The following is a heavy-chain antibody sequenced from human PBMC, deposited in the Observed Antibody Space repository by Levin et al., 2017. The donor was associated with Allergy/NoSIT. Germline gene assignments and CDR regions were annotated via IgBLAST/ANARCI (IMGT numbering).Heavy chain of an antibody. J-gene: IGHJ5*02. D-gene: IGHD6-6*01. Sequence: HGESLKISCKGSGYRFNNYWVAWVRQMPGKGLECMGIIYPGDSQTRYSPSFQGQVTISADKSINTAYLQWSSLKASDTPMYYCARFSPPFSSSSSPKYNFWFDPWGQGTLVTVSP. CDR3: ARFSPPFSSSSSPKYNFWFDP. CDR1: GYRFNNYW. V-gene: IGHV5-51*01. CDR2: IYPGDSQT.